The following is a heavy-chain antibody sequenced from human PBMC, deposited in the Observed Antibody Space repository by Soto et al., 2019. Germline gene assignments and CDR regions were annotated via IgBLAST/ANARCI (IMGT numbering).Heavy chain of an antibody. CDR1: GGTFSSYA. CDR3: ERDSPYYDFWSGYPRMDV. J-gene: IGHJ6*02. D-gene: IGHD3-3*01. V-gene: IGHV1-69*01. CDR2: FIPIFGTA. Sequence: QVQLVQSGAEVKKPGSSVKVSCKASGGTFSSYAISWVRQAPGQGLEWMGGFIPIFGTANYAQKFQGRVTITADESTSTAYMELRSLRSEDTAVYYCERDSPYYDFWSGYPRMDVWGQGTTVTVSS.